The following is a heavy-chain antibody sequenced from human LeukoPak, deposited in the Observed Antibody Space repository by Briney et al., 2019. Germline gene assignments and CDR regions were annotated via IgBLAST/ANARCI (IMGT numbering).Heavy chain of an antibody. J-gene: IGHJ4*02. CDR3: ARSGSGSYPLGNY. Sequence: ASVKVSCKASGYTFTGYYMHWVRQAPGQGLEWMGWINPNSGGTNYAQKSQGRVTMTRDTSISTAYMELSRLRSDDTAVYYCARSGSGSYPLGNYWGQGTLVTVSS. CDR2: INPNSGGT. V-gene: IGHV1-2*02. CDR1: GYTFTGYY. D-gene: IGHD1-26*01.